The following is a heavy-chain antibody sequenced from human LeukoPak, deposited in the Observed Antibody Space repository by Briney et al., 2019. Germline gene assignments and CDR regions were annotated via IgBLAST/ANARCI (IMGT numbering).Heavy chain of an antibody. CDR1: GFTFSTYP. CDR3: VKRTTVHYYYDY. D-gene: IGHD1-1*01. V-gene: IGHV3-64D*06. CDR2: ISSDGDST. J-gene: IGHJ4*02. Sequence: PGGSLRLSCSASGFTFSTYPMHWVRQAPGGGLEYVSSISSDGDSTYYADSVKGRFTISRDNSKDTLYLQTSSLRPEDSAVYYCVKRTTVHYYYDYWGRGTLVTVSS.